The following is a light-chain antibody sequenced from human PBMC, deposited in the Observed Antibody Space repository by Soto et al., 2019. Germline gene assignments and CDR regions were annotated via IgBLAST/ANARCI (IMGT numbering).Light chain of an antibody. J-gene: IGKJ4*01. CDR3: QQYSGYPLT. CDR2: DAS. Sequence: DIQMTQSPSTLSASVGDRVTIACRASQSILTSLAWYQRKPGKAPKLLIYDASNLETGVPSRFSGSGSGTEFTLTVNSLQPDDFASYYCQQYSGYPLTFGGGTNVEIK. CDR1: QSILTS. V-gene: IGKV1-5*01.